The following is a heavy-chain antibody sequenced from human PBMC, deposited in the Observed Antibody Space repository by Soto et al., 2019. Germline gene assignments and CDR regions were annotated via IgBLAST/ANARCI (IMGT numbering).Heavy chain of an antibody. CDR1: GFTFSSYW. V-gene: IGHV3-7*03. CDR2: IKQDGSEK. Sequence: GGSLRLSCAASGFTFSSYWMSWVRQAPGKGLEWVANIKQDGSEKYYVDSVKGRFTISRDNAKNSLYLQMNSLRAEDTAVYYCSCSIRTNWGLRDDSFDIWGQGTMVTVSS. CDR3: SCSIRTNWGLRDDSFDI. J-gene: IGHJ3*02. D-gene: IGHD7-27*01.